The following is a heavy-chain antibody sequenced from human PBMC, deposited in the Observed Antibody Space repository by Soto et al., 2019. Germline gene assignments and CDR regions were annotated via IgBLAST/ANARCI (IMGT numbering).Heavy chain of an antibody. D-gene: IGHD5-12*01. CDR2: IISIFGTA. V-gene: IGHV1-69*01. CDR1: GGTFSSYA. Sequence: QVQLVQSGAEVQKPGSSVKVSCKASGGTFSSYAISWVRQAPGQGLEWMGGIISIFGTADYAQKFQGRVAITADESTSTAYMELSSLRSEDTAVYYCARGVGDGYNFLLYYYYGMDVWGQGTTVTVS. CDR3: ARGVGDGYNFLLYYYYGMDV. J-gene: IGHJ6*02.